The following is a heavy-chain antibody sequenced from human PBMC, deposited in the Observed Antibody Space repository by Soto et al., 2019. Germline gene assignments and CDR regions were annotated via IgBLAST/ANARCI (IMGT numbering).Heavy chain of an antibody. D-gene: IGHD3-10*01. CDR1: GFTFNDFE. CDR3: ARGFGRFNY. J-gene: IGHJ4*02. Sequence: EVQLLESGGGLVQPGGSLRLSCGVSGFTFNDFEMNWVRQAQGKGLEWLAYIDGSGTTKKYADSVRGRFTISRDNPNNSLFLQMSSLSAADTAIYYCARGFGRFNYWGQGTLVSVSS. CDR2: IDGSGTTK. V-gene: IGHV3-48*03.